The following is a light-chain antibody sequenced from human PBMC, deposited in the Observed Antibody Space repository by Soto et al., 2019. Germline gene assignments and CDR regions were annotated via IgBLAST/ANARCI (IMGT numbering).Light chain of an antibody. CDR2: DND. V-gene: IGLV1-51*01. J-gene: IGLJ2*01. CDR3: ATWDASLSAGV. Sequence: QSVLTQPPSVSAAPGQKVTISCSGSSSNIGNNYVSWYQQLPGTAPKLLIYDNDKRPSGIPDRFSGSKSGTSATLGITGLQTGDEADYYCATWDASLSAGVFGGETKLTVL. CDR1: SSNIGNNY.